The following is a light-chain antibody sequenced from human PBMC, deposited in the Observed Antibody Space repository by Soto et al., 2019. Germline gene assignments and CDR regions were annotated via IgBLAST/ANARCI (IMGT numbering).Light chain of an antibody. CDR1: SSNIGSNT. CDR2: NNN. J-gene: IGLJ3*02. Sequence: VLTQPPSASGTPGQRVTISCSGSSSNIGSNTVNWYHQLPGTAPKLLISNNNQRPSGVPDRFSGSKSGTSASLAISGLQSEDEADYYCAAWDDGLNGMLFGGGTKLTVL. CDR3: AAWDDGLNGML. V-gene: IGLV1-44*01.